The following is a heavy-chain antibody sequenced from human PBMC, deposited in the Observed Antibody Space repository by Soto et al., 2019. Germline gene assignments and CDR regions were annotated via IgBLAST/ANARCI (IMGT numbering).Heavy chain of an antibody. V-gene: IGHV3-23*01. CDR1: GFSFSDYS. CDR3: AKGEKVLWFGGDYGMDV. J-gene: IGHJ6*02. Sequence: EVQLLESGGGLVHPGGSLRLSCVASGFSFSDYSMTWVRQGPGRGLEWVATLTPTGTTFYADSVKGRFTISRDNNKNTLYLQMNSLRAEDTAVYYCAKGEKVLWFGGDYGMDVWGQGTTVTVSS. CDR2: LTPTGTT. D-gene: IGHD3-10*01.